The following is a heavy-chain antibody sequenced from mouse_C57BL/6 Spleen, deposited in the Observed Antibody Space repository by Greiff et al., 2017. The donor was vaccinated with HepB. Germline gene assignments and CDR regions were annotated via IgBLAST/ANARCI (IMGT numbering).Heavy chain of an antibody. D-gene: IGHD1-1*01. CDR3: ARWGYYGGYFDV. Sequence: VQLQQSGPELVKPGASVKMSCKASGYTFTDYNMHWVKQSHGKSLEWIGYINPNNGGTSYNQKFKGKATLTVNKSSSTAYMELRSLTSEDSAVYYCARWGYYGGYFDVWGTGTTVTVSS. CDR1: GYTFTDYN. CDR2: INPNNGGT. J-gene: IGHJ1*03. V-gene: IGHV1-22*01.